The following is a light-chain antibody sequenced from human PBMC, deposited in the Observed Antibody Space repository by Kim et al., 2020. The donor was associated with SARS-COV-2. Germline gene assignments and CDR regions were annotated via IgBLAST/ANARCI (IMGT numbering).Light chain of an antibody. CDR3: QQSYGTPYT. Sequence: SASVGDRVTITCRASRSIATYLNWYQNKSGKAPKRLLYTASSLQSGVPSRFSGSGSGTDFTLTINSLQPEDFANYYCQQSYGTPYTFGQGTKLEI. J-gene: IGKJ2*01. V-gene: IGKV1-39*01. CDR1: RSIATY. CDR2: TAS.